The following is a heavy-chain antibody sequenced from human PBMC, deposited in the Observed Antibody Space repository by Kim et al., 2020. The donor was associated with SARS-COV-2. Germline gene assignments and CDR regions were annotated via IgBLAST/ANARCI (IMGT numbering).Heavy chain of an antibody. CDR1: GGSISSNNW. D-gene: IGHD2-15*01. CDR2: ISHSGST. CDR3: ARSIVVVVGATFQGGGMDV. V-gene: IGHV4-4*02. J-gene: IGHJ6*02. Sequence: SETLSLTCGVSGGSISSNNWWSWVRQPPGKGLEWIGEISHSGSTNYNPSLQSRVTIFVDKAKNQFSLKLKSVTAADTAVYYCARSIVVVVGATFQGGGMDVWGQGTTVIVSS.